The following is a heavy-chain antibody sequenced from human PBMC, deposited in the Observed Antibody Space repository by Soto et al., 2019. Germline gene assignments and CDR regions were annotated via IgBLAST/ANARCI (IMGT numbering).Heavy chain of an antibody. CDR1: GGSISSGSYY. V-gene: IGHV4-39*01. CDR3: ARRYYYDSSGYYGY. J-gene: IGHJ4*02. D-gene: IGHD3-22*01. Sequence: QLQLQESGPGLVKPSETLSLTCTVSGGSISSGSYYWGWIRQSPGKGLEWIGSIYYSGSTYYNPSLKSRVTIPGDTSKNQFSLKLSSVTAADTAVYYCARRYYYDSSGYYGYWGQGTLVTVSS. CDR2: IYYSGST.